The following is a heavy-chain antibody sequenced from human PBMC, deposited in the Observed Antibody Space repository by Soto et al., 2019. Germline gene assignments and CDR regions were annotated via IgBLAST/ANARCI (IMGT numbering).Heavy chain of an antibody. D-gene: IGHD3-3*01. J-gene: IGHJ4*02. V-gene: IGHV4-61*01. CDR3: ARSLGQYYDFWSGHDY. CDR1: GGSISSGTYY. CDR2: IFYTGRT. Sequence: SETLSLTCTVSGGSISSGTYYWNWIRQPPGKGPEWIGYIFYTGRTYYNPSFKSRVTILVDVSKNQFSLKLNSVTAADTAVYYCARSLGQYYDFWSGHDYWGQGARVTVSS.